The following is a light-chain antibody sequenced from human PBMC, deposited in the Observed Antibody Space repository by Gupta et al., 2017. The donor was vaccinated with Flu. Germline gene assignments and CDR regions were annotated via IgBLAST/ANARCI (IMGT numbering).Light chain of an antibody. J-gene: IGLJ1*01. Sequence: SITISCTGTSSDVGGYNYVSWYQQYPGKAPKLMIYEVSNRPSGVSNRFSGSKSGNTASLTISGLQAEDEADYYCSSYTSSSTQVFGTGTKVTVL. CDR3: SSYTSSSTQV. V-gene: IGLV2-14*01. CDR1: SSDVGGYNY. CDR2: EVS.